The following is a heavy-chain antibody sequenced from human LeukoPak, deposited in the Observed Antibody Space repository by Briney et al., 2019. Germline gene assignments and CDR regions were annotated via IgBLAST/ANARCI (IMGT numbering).Heavy chain of an antibody. CDR1: QFTFSRFA. CDR3: AKRLGSHSFLFYYMDV. Sequence: GGSLRLSCEASQFTFSRFAMSWIRQAPGTGLEWVSTLSGSGTATYYADSVKGRFTTSRDNSKDTLYLQMDNLRADDTAVYYCAKRLGSHSFLFYYMDVWGTGTSVIVSS. CDR2: LSGSGTAT. J-gene: IGHJ6*03. D-gene: IGHD2-21*01. V-gene: IGHV3-23*01.